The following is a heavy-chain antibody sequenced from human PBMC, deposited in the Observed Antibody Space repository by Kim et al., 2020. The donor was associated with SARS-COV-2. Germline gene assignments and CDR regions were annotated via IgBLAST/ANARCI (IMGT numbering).Heavy chain of an antibody. J-gene: IGHJ6*02. D-gene: IGHD3-10*01. V-gene: IGHV3-7*03. CDR1: GFTFSTHW. Sequence: GGSLRLSCAASGFTFSTHWMAWVRQLPGKGLEWVANIKEDGTEKYYVDSLKGRFMISRDNSKNSLYLQMNSLRAEDTAVYYCARVHGSGSWGMDVWGQGTTVTVSS. CDR2: IKEDGTEK. CDR3: ARVHGSGSWGMDV.